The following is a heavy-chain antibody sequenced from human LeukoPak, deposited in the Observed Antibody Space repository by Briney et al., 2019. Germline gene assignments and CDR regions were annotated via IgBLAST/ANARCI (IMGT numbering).Heavy chain of an antibody. CDR2: ISYDGSNK. CDR3: ARVLNYYDSSGYYFSY. D-gene: IGHD3-22*01. V-gene: IGHV3-30-3*01. J-gene: IGHJ4*02. CDR1: GFTFSYYT. Sequence: GGSLRLSCAASGFTFSYYTMHWVRQAPGKGLEWVAVISYDGSNKYYADSVKGRLTISRDNSKNTLYLQMNSLRAEDTAVYYCARVLNYYDSSGYYFSYWGQGTLATVSS.